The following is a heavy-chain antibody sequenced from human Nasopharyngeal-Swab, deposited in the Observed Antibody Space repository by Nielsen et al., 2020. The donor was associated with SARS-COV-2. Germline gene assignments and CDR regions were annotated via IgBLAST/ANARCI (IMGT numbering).Heavy chain of an antibody. CDR3: ARDVNDYWTGYLY. J-gene: IGHJ4*02. Sequence: VRQMPGKGLEWVAVIWYDGSTKYYTDSVKGRFTISRDNSKNTLYLQMNSLRAEDTAVYYCARDVNDYWTGYLYWGQGALVTSPQ. CDR2: IWYDGSTK. V-gene: IGHV3-33*01. D-gene: IGHD3/OR15-3a*01.